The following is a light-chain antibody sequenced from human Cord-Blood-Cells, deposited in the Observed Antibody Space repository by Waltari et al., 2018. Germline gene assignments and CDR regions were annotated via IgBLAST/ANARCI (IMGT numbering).Light chain of an antibody. Sequence: DIQMTQSPSSLSASVGDRVTITCRASQSISSYLNWYQQKPGKAPKLLIYAASSLQSGVPSRCSDSGSGTDFTLTISSLQPEDFATYYCQQSYSTPLTFGGGTKVEIK. CDR3: QQSYSTPLT. CDR1: QSISSY. V-gene: IGKV1-39*01. CDR2: AAS. J-gene: IGKJ4*01.